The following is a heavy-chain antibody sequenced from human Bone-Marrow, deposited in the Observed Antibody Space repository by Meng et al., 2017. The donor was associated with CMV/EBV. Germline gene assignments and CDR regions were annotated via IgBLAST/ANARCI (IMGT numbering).Heavy chain of an antibody. CDR1: GFTFSSYA. Sequence: GESLKISCAASGFTFSSYAMHWVRQAPGKGLEWVAVIPYDGSNKYYADSVKGRFTISRDNSKNTLYLQMNSLKAEDTAVYYWARVDSNLNYYYYYGLDVWGQGTTVTVSS. CDR3: ARVDSNLNYYYYYGLDV. D-gene: IGHD3-22*01. CDR2: IPYDGSNK. J-gene: IGHJ6*02. V-gene: IGHV3-30*14.